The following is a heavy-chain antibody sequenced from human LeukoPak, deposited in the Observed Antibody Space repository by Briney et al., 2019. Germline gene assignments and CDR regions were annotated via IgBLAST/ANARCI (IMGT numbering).Heavy chain of an antibody. CDR2: IWDDGSRK. Sequence: PGGSLRLSCVGSGFTFSNYVMHWVRQAPGKGLEWVALIWDDGSRKYYGDSVQGRFTITRDNSKSTMSLEMNSLRDEDTAVYYCAKGVAQGAGAYDVWGQRTIITVSS. CDR1: GFTFSNYV. V-gene: IGHV3-33*06. CDR3: AKGVAQGAGAYDV. J-gene: IGHJ3*01.